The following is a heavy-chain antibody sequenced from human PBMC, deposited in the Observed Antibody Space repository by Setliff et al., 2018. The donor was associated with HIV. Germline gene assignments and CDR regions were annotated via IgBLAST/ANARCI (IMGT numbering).Heavy chain of an antibody. D-gene: IGHD3-10*01. CDR1: GFTFDDYT. Sequence: PGGSLRLSCAASGFTFDDYTMHWVRQAPGKGLVWVSRIDGDGSGTSYADSVQGRFTISRDNAKNTLYLQMNSLRAEDTAVYYCARDHAYGSRFYYYYYNMDVWGQGTTVTVSS. CDR3: ARDHAYGSRFYYYYYNMDV. J-gene: IGHJ6*02. CDR2: IDGDGSGT. V-gene: IGHV3-74*01.